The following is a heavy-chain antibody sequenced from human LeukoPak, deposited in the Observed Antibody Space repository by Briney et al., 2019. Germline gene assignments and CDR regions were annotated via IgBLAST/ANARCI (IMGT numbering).Heavy chain of an antibody. V-gene: IGHV4-59*08. Sequence: SGTLSLTCTVSGGTISSYYWNWIRQPPGRGLEWIGYIHSSGSTKYNPSLESRVTISVDTSKNQFSLKLSSVTAADRAVYYCARWYSSGWAFDYWGQGTLVTVSS. J-gene: IGHJ4*02. CDR3: ARWYSSGWAFDY. D-gene: IGHD6-19*01. CDR2: IHSSGST. CDR1: GGTISSYY.